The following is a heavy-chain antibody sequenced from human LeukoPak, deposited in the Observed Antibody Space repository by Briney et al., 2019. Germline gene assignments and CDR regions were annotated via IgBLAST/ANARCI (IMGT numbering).Heavy chain of an antibody. Sequence: GASVTVSCKASGGTFSSYAISWVRQAPGQGLEWMGGIIPIFGTANYAQKFQGRVTITADESTSTAYMELSSLRSEDTAVYYCARALYYYDSSGYYYDYFDYWGQGTLVTVSS. CDR3: ARALYYYDSSGYYYDYFDY. J-gene: IGHJ4*02. V-gene: IGHV1-69*13. CDR2: IIPIFGTA. D-gene: IGHD3-22*01. CDR1: GGTFSSYA.